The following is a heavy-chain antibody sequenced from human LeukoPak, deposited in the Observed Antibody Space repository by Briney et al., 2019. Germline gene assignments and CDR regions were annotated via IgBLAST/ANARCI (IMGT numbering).Heavy chain of an antibody. CDR1: GFTFNGYW. CDR2: IKEDGSAQ. D-gene: IGHD4-17*01. V-gene: IGHV3-7*01. CDR3: VIGGRMTTVTKTFDY. Sequence: GGSLRLSCAASGFTFNGYWMSWVRQAPGKGLEWVANIKEDGSAQYYVGSVKGRFTISRDNAKNSLYLQMNSLTGDDTAVYYCVIGGRMTTVTKTFDYWGQGTLVTVSS. J-gene: IGHJ4*02.